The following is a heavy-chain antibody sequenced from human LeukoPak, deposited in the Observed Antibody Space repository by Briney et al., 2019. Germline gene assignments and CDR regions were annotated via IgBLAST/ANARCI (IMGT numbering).Heavy chain of an antibody. CDR2: IGGSGGGI. D-gene: IGHD7-27*01. Sequence: GGSLRLSCAASGFTFSTYTMYWVRHPPGKRLEWVSTIGGSGGGIHYADSVKGRFTISRDNSKNALYLQMNSLRVEDTAVYYCAIDPNWGTHSWGQGVLVTVSS. V-gene: IGHV3-23*01. J-gene: IGHJ4*02. CDR3: AIDPNWGTHS. CDR1: GFTFSTYT.